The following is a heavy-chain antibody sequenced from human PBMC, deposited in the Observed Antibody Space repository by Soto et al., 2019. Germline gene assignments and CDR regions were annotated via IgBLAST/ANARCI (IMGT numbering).Heavy chain of an antibody. D-gene: IGHD2-15*01. CDR1: GYTFTRYT. V-gene: IGHV1-3*01. J-gene: IGHJ5*02. Sequence: QVQLVQSGAEVKKPGASVKISCKASGYTFTRYTINWVRQAPGQRLEWMGWINPDNGNTKSSQKFKDRVIITRDTAASTAYMDLSSLRSEDTAVYYCARGIATGQLDPWGQGTLVTVSS. CDR3: ARGIATGQLDP. CDR2: INPDNGNT.